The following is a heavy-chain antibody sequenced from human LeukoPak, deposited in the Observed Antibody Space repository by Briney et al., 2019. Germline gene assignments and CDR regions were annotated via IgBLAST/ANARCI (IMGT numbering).Heavy chain of an antibody. D-gene: IGHD3-22*01. Sequence: SVKVSCKASGFTFTSSAMQWVRQARGQRLEWIGWIVVGSGNTNYAQKFQERVTITRDMSTSTAYMELSSLRSEDTAVYYCATVEREYFDTSGYYNYWGQGTLVTVSS. V-gene: IGHV1-58*02. CDR3: ATVEREYFDTSGYYNY. CDR1: GFTFTSSA. CDR2: IVVGSGNT. J-gene: IGHJ4*02.